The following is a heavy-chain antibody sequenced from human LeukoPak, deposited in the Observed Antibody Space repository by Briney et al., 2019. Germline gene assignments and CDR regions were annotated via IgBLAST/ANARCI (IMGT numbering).Heavy chain of an antibody. CDR2: ISGSGVNI. D-gene: IGHD4-17*01. J-gene: IGHJ4*02. V-gene: IGHV3-23*01. Sequence: GGSLRLSCAASGFSFSSYAMNWVRQAPGKGLEWVSAISGSGVNIYYADSVKGRFTISRDNSKNTLFLQMNSPRAEDTAVYYCAKVDYGDYGAYFDCWGQGALVTVS. CDR3: AKVDYGDYGAYFDC. CDR1: GFSFSSYA.